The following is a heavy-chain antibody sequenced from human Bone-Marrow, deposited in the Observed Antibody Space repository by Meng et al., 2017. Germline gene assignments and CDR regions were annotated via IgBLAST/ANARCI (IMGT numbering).Heavy chain of an antibody. CDR1: GGSISSGGYY. CDR3: AREASPEYYFDY. J-gene: IGHJ4*02. Sequence: QGRLQEAAPGWVNLSQTLSLTCTVLGGSISSGGYYWSWIRQHPGKGLEWIGYIYYSGSTYYNPSLKSLVTISVDTSKNQFSLKLSSVTAADTAVYYCAREASPEYYFDYWGQGTLVTVSS. D-gene: IGHD1-14*01. CDR2: IYYSGST. V-gene: IGHV4-31*01.